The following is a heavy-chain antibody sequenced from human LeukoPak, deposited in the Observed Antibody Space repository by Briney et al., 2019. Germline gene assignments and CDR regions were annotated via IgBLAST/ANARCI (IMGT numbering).Heavy chain of an antibody. CDR1: GFTFSSYS. V-gene: IGHV3-21*01. J-gene: IGHJ4*02. CDR3: ARDGYNSGGYFDY. Sequence: GGSLRLSCAASGFTFSSYSMNWVRQAPGKGLEWVSSISSSSSYIYYADSVKGRFTISRDNAKNSLYLQMDSLRAEDTAVYYCARDGYNSGGYFDYWGQGTLVTVSS. CDR2: ISSSSSYI. D-gene: IGHD5-24*01.